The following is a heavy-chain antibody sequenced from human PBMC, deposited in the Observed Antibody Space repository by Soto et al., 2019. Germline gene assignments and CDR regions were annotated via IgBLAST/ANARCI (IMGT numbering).Heavy chain of an antibody. CDR2: IIPILGIA. D-gene: IGHD3-9*01. V-gene: IGHV1-69*02. J-gene: IGHJ4*02. CDR1: GGTFSSYT. Sequence: SVKVSCKASGGTFSSYTISWVRQAPGQGLEWMGRIIPILGIANYAQKFQGRVTITADKSTSTAYMELSSLRSEDTAVYYCARGLNDILTGYLFDYWGQGTLVTVSS. CDR3: ARGLNDILTGYLFDY.